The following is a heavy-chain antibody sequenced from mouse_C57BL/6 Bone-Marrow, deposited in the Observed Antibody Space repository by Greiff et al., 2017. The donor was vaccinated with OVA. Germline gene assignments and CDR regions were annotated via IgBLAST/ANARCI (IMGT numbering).Heavy chain of an antibody. CDR1: GYTFTSYW. V-gene: IGHV1-61*01. J-gene: IGHJ2*01. CDR3: ARFWATNWDLDY. D-gene: IGHD4-1*01. CDR2: IYPADSET. Sequence: QVQLKQPGAELVRPGSSVKLSCKASGYTFTSYWMDWVKQRPGQGLEWIGNIYPADSETQYNQKFKDKATLTVDKSSSTAYMQLSSLTSEDSAVYYCARFWATNWDLDYWGQGTTLTVSS.